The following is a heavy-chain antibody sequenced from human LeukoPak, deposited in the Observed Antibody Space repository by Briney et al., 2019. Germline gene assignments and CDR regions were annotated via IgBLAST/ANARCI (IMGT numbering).Heavy chain of an antibody. Sequence: GASVKVSFKPSGGTFSSHAISWVRQAPGQGLEWMGRIIPIFGIANYAQKLQGRVTITADKSTSTAYMELSSLRSEDTAVYYCASLYCSGGSCNFAYWGQGTLVTVSS. CDR2: IIPIFGIA. J-gene: IGHJ4*02. D-gene: IGHD2-15*01. CDR1: GGTFSSHA. V-gene: IGHV1-69*04. CDR3: ASLYCSGGSCNFAY.